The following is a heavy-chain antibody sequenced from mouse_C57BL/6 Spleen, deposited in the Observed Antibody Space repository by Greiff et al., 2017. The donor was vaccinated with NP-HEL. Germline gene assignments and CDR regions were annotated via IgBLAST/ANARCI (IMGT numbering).Heavy chain of an antibody. J-gene: IGHJ2*01. Sequence: QVQLQQSGAELVRPGTSVKVSCKASGYAFTNYLIEWVKQRPGQGLEWIGVINPGSGGTNYNEKFKGKATLTADKSSSTAYMQLSSLTSEDSAVYFCARGRITTVEDYFDYWGQGTTLTVSS. CDR1: GYAFTNYL. V-gene: IGHV1-54*01. CDR3: ARGRITTVEDYFDY. CDR2: INPGSGGT. D-gene: IGHD1-1*01.